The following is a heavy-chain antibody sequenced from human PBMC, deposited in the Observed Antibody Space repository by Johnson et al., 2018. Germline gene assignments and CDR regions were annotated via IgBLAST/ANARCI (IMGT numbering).Heavy chain of an antibody. V-gene: IGHV3-11*04. Sequence: QVQLVQSGGGLVKPGGSLRLSCAASGFTFSDYYMSWIRQTPGKGLEWVSYISSGGGRTVNYADSVKGRFTISMDNAKNSLYLQMNSLRAEDTAVDYCVRDPKEYCCCTSGYRSGYDYYGMDVWGQGTTVTVAS. J-gene: IGHJ6*02. CDR2: ISSGGGRTV. CDR1: GFTFSDYY. D-gene: IGHD2-2*02. CDR3: VRDPKEYCCCTSGYRSGYDYYGMDV.